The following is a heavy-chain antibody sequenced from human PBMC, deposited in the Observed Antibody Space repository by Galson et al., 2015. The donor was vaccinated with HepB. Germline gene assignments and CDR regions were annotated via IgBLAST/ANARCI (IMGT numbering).Heavy chain of an antibody. CDR2: TYYRSKWYN. D-gene: IGHD1-7*01. J-gene: IGHJ5*02. CDR3: ARDFNWNYGSRWFDP. Sequence: CAISGDSVSSNSVAWNWIRQSPSRGLEWLGRTYYRSKWYNDYAVSVKGRITINPDTSKNQFSLQLNSVTPEDTAVYYCARDFNWNYGSRWFDPWGQGTLVTVSS. CDR1: GDSVSSNSVA. V-gene: IGHV6-1*01.